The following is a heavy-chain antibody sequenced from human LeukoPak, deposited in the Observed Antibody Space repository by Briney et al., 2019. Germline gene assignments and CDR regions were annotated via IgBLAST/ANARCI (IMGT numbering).Heavy chain of an antibody. J-gene: IGHJ4*02. CDR2: INPNSGGT. D-gene: IGHD2-2*01. V-gene: IGHV1-2*02. CDR1: LYTLTGYF. CDR3: ARSVVVPAAQRYFDY. Sequence: ASVKVSCKDSLYTLTGYFMHWVRPAPGQGLEWMGWINPNSGGTNYAQKFQGRVTMTRHTSISTAYMELSRLRSDDTAVYCCARSVVVPAAQRYFDYWGQGTLVTVSS.